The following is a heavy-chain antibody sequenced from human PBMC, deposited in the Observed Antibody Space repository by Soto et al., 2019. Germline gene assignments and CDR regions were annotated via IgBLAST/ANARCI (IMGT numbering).Heavy chain of an antibody. J-gene: IGHJ6*02. CDR1: GYTFTSYG. D-gene: IGHD3-10*01. Sequence: ASVKVSCKASGYTFTSYGISWVRQAPGQGLEWMGWISAYNGNTNYAQKLQGRVTMTTDTSTSTAYMELRSLRSDDTAVYYCARNVTMVRGVIRMKFNYYPDMDVWGQGTTVTVSS. V-gene: IGHV1-18*04. CDR3: ARNVTMVRGVIRMKFNYYPDMDV. CDR2: ISAYNGNT.